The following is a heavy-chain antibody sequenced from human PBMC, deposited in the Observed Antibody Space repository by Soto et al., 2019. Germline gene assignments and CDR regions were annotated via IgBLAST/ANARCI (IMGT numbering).Heavy chain of an antibody. CDR2: ISNNGSNS. D-gene: IGHD2-15*01. Sequence: QVQLVESGGGVVQPGTSLRLSCAASGFSLNNYGMNWVRQAPGKGLEWVAVISNNGSNSYYADSVRGRFTISRDNSKNTLHMQLNSMRPADTAVYYCATGGFFSGGSCPAYCFSYYGMKVWGQGTTVNVSS. J-gene: IGHJ6*02. V-gene: IGHV3-30*03. CDR1: GFSLNNYG. CDR3: ATGGFFSGGSCPAYCFSYYGMKV.